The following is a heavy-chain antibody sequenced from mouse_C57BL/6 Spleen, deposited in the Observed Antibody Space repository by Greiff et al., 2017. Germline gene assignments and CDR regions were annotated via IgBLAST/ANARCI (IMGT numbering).Heavy chain of an antibody. CDR1: GFTFSNYW. CDR2: IRLKSDNYAT. V-gene: IGHV6-3*01. Sequence: EVKLVESGGGLVQPGGSMKLSCVASGFTFSNYWMNWVRQSPEKGLEWVAQIRLKSDNYATHYAESVKGRFTISRDDSKSSVYLQMNNLRAEDTGIYYYAGGGLAAYAMDYWGQGTSVTVSS. J-gene: IGHJ4*01. CDR3: AGGGLAAYAMDY. D-gene: IGHD2-4*01.